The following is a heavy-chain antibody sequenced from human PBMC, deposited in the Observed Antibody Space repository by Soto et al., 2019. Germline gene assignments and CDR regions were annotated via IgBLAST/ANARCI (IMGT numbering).Heavy chain of an antibody. Sequence: SETLSLTCTVSVGSISSSSYYWGWIRQPPGKGLEWVGSIYYSGSTYYNPSLKSRVTISVDTSKNQFSLKLSSVTAADTAVYYCARRNVDIVATNAFDIWGQGTMVTVSS. D-gene: IGHD5-12*01. CDR2: IYYSGST. J-gene: IGHJ3*02. CDR3: ARRNVDIVATNAFDI. V-gene: IGHV4-39*01. CDR1: VGSISSSSYY.